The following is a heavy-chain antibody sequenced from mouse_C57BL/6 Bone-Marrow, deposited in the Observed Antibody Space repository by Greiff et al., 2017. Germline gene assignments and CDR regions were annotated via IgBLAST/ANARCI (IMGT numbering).Heavy chain of an antibody. Sequence: EVKLMESGGDLVKPGGSLKLSCAASGFTFSSYGMSWVRQTPDQRLEWVTTISSGGSYTYYPDSVKGRFTISRDNAKNTLYLQMSSLKSEDTAMYYCARGDRRTWFAYWGQGTLVTVSA. V-gene: IGHV5-6*01. CDR2: ISSGGSYT. CDR1: GFTFSSYG. CDR3: ARGDRRTWFAY. D-gene: IGHD2-14*01. J-gene: IGHJ3*01.